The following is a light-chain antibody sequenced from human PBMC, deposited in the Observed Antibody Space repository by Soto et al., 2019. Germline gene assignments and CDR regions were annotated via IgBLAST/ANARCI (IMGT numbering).Light chain of an antibody. J-gene: IGLJ1*01. CDR1: SSNIGAGYD. Sequence: QSALTQPPSVPRAPGQRVTISCTGSSSNIGAGYDVHWYQQLPGTAPKLLIYGNSNRPSGVPDRFSGSKSGTSASLAITGLQAEDEADYYCQSYDSSLSVFGTGTKVTVL. CDR3: QSYDSSLSV. CDR2: GNS. V-gene: IGLV1-40*01.